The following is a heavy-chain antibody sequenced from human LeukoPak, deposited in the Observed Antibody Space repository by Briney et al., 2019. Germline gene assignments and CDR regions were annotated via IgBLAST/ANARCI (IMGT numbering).Heavy chain of an antibody. CDR3: ARELSGYSSGWILDY. CDR1: GYTFTGYY. V-gene: IGHV1-2*02. D-gene: IGHD6-19*01. CDR2: INPNSGGT. Sequence: GASVKVSCKASGYTFTGYYMHWVRQAPGQGLEWMGWINPNSGGTNYAQKFQGRVTMTRDTSISTAYMELSRLRSGDTAVYYCARELSGYSSGWILDYWGQGTLVTVSS. J-gene: IGHJ4*02.